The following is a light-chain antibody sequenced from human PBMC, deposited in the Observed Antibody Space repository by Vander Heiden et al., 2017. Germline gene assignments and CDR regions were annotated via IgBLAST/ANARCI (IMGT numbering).Light chain of an antibody. CDR1: SSDIGAYNY. CDR2: DVS. CDR3: SSYKSTSTLYV. V-gene: IGLV2-14*01. J-gene: IGLJ1*01. Sequence: QSALTQTPSVSGSPGESITNPCSGNSSDIGAYNYVTGFQQHPDKAPELIMYDVSIRPSGGSSRFSGSRSGNTASLTIFGLMPEDEADYFCSSYKSTSTLYVCGTGTKVTVL.